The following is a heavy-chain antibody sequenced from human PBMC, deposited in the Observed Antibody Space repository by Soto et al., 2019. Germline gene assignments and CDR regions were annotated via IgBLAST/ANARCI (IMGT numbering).Heavy chain of an antibody. V-gene: IGHV1-3*01. J-gene: IGHJ6*02. CDR2: INAGNGNT. Sequence: GASVKVSCKASGYSFSFYGINWVRQAPGQRLEWMGWINAGNGNTKYSQKFQGRVTITRDTSASTAYMELSSLRSEDTAVYYCAREDIVLVPAAIDYYGMDVWGQGTTVTVSS. CDR3: AREDIVLVPAAIDYYGMDV. CDR1: GYSFSFYG. D-gene: IGHD2-2*01.